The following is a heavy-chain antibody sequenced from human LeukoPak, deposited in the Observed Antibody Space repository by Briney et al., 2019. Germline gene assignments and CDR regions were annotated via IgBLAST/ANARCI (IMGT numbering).Heavy chain of an antibody. Sequence: PGGSLRLSCEASRFIFSNCWMSWVRQAPGKGLEWVANIKQDGSDKYYVESVKGRFTISRDNAKNSLYLQMNSLRAEDTAVYYCARFSGGHSSSWHPYYFDYWGQGTLVTVSS. V-gene: IGHV3-7*03. J-gene: IGHJ4*02. CDR3: ARFSGGHSSSWHPYYFDY. CDR1: RFIFSNCW. CDR2: IKQDGSDK. D-gene: IGHD6-13*01.